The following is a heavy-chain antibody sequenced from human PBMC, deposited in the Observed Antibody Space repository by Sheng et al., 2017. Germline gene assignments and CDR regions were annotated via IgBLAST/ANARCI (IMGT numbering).Heavy chain of an antibody. J-gene: IGHJ3*02. Sequence: EVQVVESGGALVQPGGSLRISCAASGFNFSVYWMNWVRQAPGKGLEWVANLNQDGSEKNYVDGVDGRFTISRDNAKKSLYLQMNSLRAEDTAVYYCARPYKWNAFDAFDIWGQGTVVTVSS. V-gene: IGHV3-7*01. CDR1: GFNFSVYW. CDR3: ARPYKWNAFDAFDI. D-gene: IGHD1-20*01. CDR2: LNQDGSEK.